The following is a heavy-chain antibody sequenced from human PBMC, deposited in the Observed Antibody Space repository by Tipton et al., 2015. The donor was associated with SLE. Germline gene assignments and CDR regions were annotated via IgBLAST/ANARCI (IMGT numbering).Heavy chain of an antibody. Sequence: TLSLTCTVSGGSIISSSHYWGWIRQPPGKGLEYIGSIYYSGSPYYNPSLKSRVTISINTSKTQFSLKLTSVTAADTAVYFCARELHDSTGYHNWFDPWGQGTLVTVSS. CDR3: ARELHDSTGYHNWFDP. CDR1: GGSIISSSHY. V-gene: IGHV4-39*07. CDR2: IYYSGSP. J-gene: IGHJ5*02. D-gene: IGHD3-22*01.